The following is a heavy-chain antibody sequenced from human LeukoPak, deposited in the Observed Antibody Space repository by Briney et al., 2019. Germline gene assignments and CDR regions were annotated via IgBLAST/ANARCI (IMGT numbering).Heavy chain of an antibody. Sequence: SETLSLTCAVSGGSFFGYHWNWLRQVPGKGLEWIGEINHSGITNYNPSLKSRVTISVDTSKNQFSLRLRSVTAADTAVYYCARDPTTVITTPYYFDDWGQGTLVTVSS. CDR2: INHSGIT. J-gene: IGHJ4*02. CDR3: ARDPTTVITTPYYFDD. CDR1: GGSFFGYH. V-gene: IGHV4-34*01. D-gene: IGHD4-23*01.